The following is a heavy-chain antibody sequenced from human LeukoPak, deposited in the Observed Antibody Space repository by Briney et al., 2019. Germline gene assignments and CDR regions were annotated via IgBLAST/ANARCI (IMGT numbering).Heavy chain of an antibody. D-gene: IGHD6-13*01. V-gene: IGHV4-39*07. CDR1: GGSISSSSYY. CDR3: ARSQLDSLIDY. Sequence: PSETLSLTCTVSGGSISSSSYYWGWIRQPPGKGLEWIGRIYYSGSTYYNPSLKSRVTISVDTSKNQFSLKLSSVTAADTAVYYCARSQLDSLIDYWGQGTLVTVSS. CDR2: IYYSGST. J-gene: IGHJ4*02.